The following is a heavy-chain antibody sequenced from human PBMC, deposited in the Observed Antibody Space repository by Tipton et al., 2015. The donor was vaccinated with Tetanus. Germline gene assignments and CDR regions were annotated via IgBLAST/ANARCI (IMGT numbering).Heavy chain of an antibody. CDR3: AREPVATGTSLFDS. V-gene: IGHV4-4*02. Sequence: TPSLTCAVSGGSISSNYWWSWVRQSPGTGLEWIGEISHNGSTNYNPSLKSRVTISVDKSKNQFSLRLGSVTAADTAMYYCAREPVATGTSLFDSWGQGALVTVSS. J-gene: IGHJ4*02. CDR2: ISHNGST. D-gene: IGHD1-1*01. CDR1: GGSISSNYW.